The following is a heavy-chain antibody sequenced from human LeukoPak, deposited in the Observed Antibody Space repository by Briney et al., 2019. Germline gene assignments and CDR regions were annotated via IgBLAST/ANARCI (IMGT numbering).Heavy chain of an antibody. Sequence: GGSLRHTCAASGFTFSSYAMSWVRQAPGKGLEWVSAISGSGGSTYYADSVRGRFTISRDNSKNTLYLQMNSLRAEDTAVYYCAKGVCSGGSCPLDYWGQGTLVTVSS. CDR1: GFTFSSYA. CDR3: AKGVCSGGSCPLDY. V-gene: IGHV3-23*01. D-gene: IGHD2-15*01. CDR2: ISGSGGST. J-gene: IGHJ4*02.